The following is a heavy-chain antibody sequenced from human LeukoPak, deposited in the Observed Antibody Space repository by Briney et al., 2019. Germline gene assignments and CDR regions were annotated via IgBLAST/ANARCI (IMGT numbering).Heavy chain of an antibody. J-gene: IGHJ5*01. D-gene: IGHD3-22*01. V-gene: IGHV4-59*02. CDR1: GGSVSTYY. CDR3: AKDTDSSGYYDS. Sequence: SETLSLTCTVSGGSVSTYYWTWIRQPPGKGLEWIGYIYNSGSTNYNPSLKSRVTISVDTSKNQFSLKLSSVTAADTAVYYCAKDTDSSGYYDSWGQGTLVTVSS. CDR2: IYNSGST.